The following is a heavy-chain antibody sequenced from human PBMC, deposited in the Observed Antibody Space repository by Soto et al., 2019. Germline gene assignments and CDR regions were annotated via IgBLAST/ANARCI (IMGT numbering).Heavy chain of an antibody. CDR2: MYCSGST. Sequence: PSETLSLTCTVSGGSISSSDFYWGWLRQTPGKGLEFIGSMYCSGSTYYNPSLKSRLTISVDTSKNQFTLKLISVTAADTAVYYCAVVDSTGNWFDPWGEGALVTVSS. V-gene: IGHV4-39*01. CDR3: AVVDSTGNWFDP. CDR1: GGSISSSDFY. D-gene: IGHD6-25*01. J-gene: IGHJ5*02.